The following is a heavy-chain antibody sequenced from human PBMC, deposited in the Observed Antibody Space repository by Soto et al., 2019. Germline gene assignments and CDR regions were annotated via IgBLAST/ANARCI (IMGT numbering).Heavy chain of an antibody. CDR2: ILVGGST. V-gene: IGHV3-23*01. D-gene: IGHD2-8*02. Sequence: LRLSCAASGFTCSSYDMSWVRQAPGKGLEWVSAILVGGSTHYPDSVKGRFTISRDNSKNTVFLQMNSLTAGDTAVYYCAKATATGGGAFDICGQGTVVTVSS. CDR1: GFTCSSYD. CDR3: AKATATGGGAFDI. J-gene: IGHJ3*02.